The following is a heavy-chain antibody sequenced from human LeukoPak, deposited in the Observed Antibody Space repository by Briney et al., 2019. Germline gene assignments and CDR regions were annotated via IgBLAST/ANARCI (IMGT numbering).Heavy chain of an antibody. V-gene: IGHV4-59*01. CDR3: ARDRELVGATPPNWFDP. J-gene: IGHJ5*02. D-gene: IGHD1-26*01. CDR2: IYYSGST. Sequence: KPSETLSLTCTLSGASISSYYWSWIRQPPGKGLEWIGYIYYSGSTNYNPSLKSRVTISVDTSKNQFSLKLSSVTAADTAVYYCARDRELVGATPPNWFDPWGQGTLVTVSS. CDR1: GASISSYY.